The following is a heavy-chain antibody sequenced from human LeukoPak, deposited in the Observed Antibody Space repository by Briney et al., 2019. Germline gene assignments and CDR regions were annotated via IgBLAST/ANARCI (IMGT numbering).Heavy chain of an antibody. CDR1: GYTFTSYY. D-gene: IGHD3-22*01. J-gene: IGHJ3*02. V-gene: IGHV1-46*01. Sequence: ASVKVSCKASGYTFTSYYMHWVRQAPGQGLEWMGIINPSGGSTSYAQKFQGRVTITRDTSTSTVYMELSSLRSEDTAVYYCARDPHMRGTYYYDSSEMGAFDIWGQGTMVTVSS. CDR2: INPSGGST. CDR3: ARDPHMRGTYYYDSSEMGAFDI.